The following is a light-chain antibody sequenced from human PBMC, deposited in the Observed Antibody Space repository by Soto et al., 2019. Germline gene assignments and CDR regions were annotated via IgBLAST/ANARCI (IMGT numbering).Light chain of an antibody. Sequence: EIVMKRSPATLAVPPGERATLSCRASQSVSSNLAWYQQKPGQAPRLLIYGASTRATGIPARFSGSGSGTEFTLTISSLQSEDFTVYYCQQYNTWPSFGPGTKVDIK. V-gene: IGKV3-15*01. CDR3: QQYNTWPS. CDR1: QSVSSN. CDR2: GAS. J-gene: IGKJ3*01.